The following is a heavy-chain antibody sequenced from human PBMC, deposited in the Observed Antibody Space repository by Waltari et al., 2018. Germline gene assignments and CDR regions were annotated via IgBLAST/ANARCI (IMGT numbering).Heavy chain of an antibody. CDR2: INPNSGGT. J-gene: IGHJ4*02. D-gene: IGHD6-13*01. Sequence: MHWVQQAPGQGLEWMGWINPNSGGTNYAQKFQGRVTMTRDTSISTAYMELSRLRSDDTAVYYCARAYEYSSRSVGYWGQGTLVTVSS. CDR3: ARAYEYSSRSVGY. V-gene: IGHV1-2*02.